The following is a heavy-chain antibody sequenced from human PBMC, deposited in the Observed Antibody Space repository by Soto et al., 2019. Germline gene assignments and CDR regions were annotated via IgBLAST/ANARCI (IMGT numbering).Heavy chain of an antibody. CDR2: ISYDGSNK. J-gene: IGHJ4*02. D-gene: IGHD3-22*01. CDR3: AKEWVYDSSGWSFDY. Sequence: QVQLVESGGGVVQPGRSLRLSCAASGFTFSSYGMHWVRQAPGKGLEGVAVISYDGSNKYYADSVKGRFTISRDNSKNTLYLQMNSLRAEDTAVYYCAKEWVYDSSGWSFDYWGQGTLVTAYS. CDR1: GFTFSSYG. V-gene: IGHV3-30*18.